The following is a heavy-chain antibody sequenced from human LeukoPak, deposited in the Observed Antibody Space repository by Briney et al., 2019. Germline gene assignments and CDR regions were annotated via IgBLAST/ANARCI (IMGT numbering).Heavy chain of an antibody. D-gene: IGHD3-22*01. CDR1: GESFSGYY. V-gene: IGHV4-34*01. CDR2: INHSGST. CDR3: ARGPTQYYYDSSGYYSYKAFDY. Sequence: SETLSLTCAVYGESFSGYYWSWIRQPPGKGLEWIGEINHSGSTNYNPSLKSRVTISVDTSKNQFSLKLSSVTAADTAVYYCARGPTQYYYDSSGYYSYKAFDYWGQGTLVTVSS. J-gene: IGHJ4*02.